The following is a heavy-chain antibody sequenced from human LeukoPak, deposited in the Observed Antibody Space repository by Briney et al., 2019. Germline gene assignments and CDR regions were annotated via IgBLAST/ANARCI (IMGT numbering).Heavy chain of an antibody. CDR2: ISSNGGST. J-gene: IGHJ4*02. V-gene: IGHV3-64*01. CDR1: GFTVSIYA. Sequence: GGSLRLSCAASGFTVSIYAMHWVRQAPGKGLECVSAISSNGGSTYYANSVKCRLTISRDNSKNTLYLQMWSLRAEDMAVYYWARDRDSSGWYEGFDYWGQGTLVTVSS. D-gene: IGHD6-19*01. CDR3: ARDRDSSGWYEGFDY.